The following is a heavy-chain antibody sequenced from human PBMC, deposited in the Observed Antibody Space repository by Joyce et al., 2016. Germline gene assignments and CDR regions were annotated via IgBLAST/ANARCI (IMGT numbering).Heavy chain of an antibody. Sequence: QVQLVGSGGGVVQHGRSLRLSCAASGVIFSTYGMHWVRQAPGQGLEWVAIIWYDGTNKYYADSVKGRFTISRDNSKNTLNLQMNSLRVEDTAMYYCARDGFHTFDYWGQGTLVTVSS. V-gene: IGHV3-33*01. J-gene: IGHJ4*02. CDR2: IWYDGTNK. D-gene: IGHD2-2*03. CDR3: ARDGFHTFDY. CDR1: GVIFSTYG.